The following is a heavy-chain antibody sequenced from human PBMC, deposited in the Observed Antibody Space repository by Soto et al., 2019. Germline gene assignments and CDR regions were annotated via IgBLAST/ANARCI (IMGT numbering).Heavy chain of an antibody. CDR2: INAGNGNT. D-gene: IGHD3-22*01. CDR3: ARDPSYYDRRGYYYGVFY. CDR1: GYTFTSYA. J-gene: IGHJ4*02. V-gene: IGHV1-3*01. Sequence: ASVKVSCKASGYTFTSYAMHWVRQAPGQRFEWMGWINAGNGNTKYSQKFQGRVTITRDTSASTAYMELSSLRSEDTAVYYCARDPSYYDRRGYYYGVFYWGQGTLVTVSS.